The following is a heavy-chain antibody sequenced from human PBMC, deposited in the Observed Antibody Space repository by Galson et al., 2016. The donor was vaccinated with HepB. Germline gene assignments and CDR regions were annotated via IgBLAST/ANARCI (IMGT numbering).Heavy chain of an antibody. J-gene: IGHJ4*02. CDR3: ARDVFGGAPNYFDY. Sequence: SVKVSCKASGGSFKSYAITWLRQTPGQGLEWMGGLIPIFHTPNYAPPFQGRVRITADESTATAYMELTSLNFGDTAMYYCARDVFGGAPNYFDYWGQGTLITVSS. CDR2: LIPIFHTP. D-gene: IGHD1-26*01. CDR1: GGSFKSYA. V-gene: IGHV1-69*13.